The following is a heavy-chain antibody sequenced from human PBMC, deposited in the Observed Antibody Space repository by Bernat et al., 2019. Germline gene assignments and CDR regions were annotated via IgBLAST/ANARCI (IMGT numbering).Heavy chain of an antibody. CDR1: GFTLSSSA. Sequence: EVQLLESGGGLVQPGGSLRLSCAASGFTLSSSAMSWVRQAPGKGLEWVSTISGSADYTYYADSVKGRFTISRDNSKDTLFLHMHSLRAEDTALYYYAKTCVGAPRYQYYGMDIWGQGTTVTVSS. CDR2: ISGSADYT. D-gene: IGHD5/OR15-5a*01. V-gene: IGHV3-23*01. J-gene: IGHJ6*02. CDR3: AKTCVGAPRYQYYGMDI.